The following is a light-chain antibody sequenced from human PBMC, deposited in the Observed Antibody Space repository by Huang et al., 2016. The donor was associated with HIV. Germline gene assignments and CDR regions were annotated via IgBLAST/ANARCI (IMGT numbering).Light chain of an antibody. V-gene: IGKV1-39*01. CDR1: QSISTY. CDR3: QQSYSALSS. CDR2: SAS. Sequence: IQMTQSPTSLSASVGDRVSIACRASQSISTYLNWYQQKPGKAPKLLISSASTLHIGGPSSVSGSGSGTDFTLTIRGLQLDDFATYYCQQSYSALSSFGPGTRL. J-gene: IGKJ5*01.